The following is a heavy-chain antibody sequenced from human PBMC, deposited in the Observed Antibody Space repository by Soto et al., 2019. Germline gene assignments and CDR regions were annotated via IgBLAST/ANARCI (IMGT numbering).Heavy chain of an antibody. CDR3: ARAIDSMYSSSWYDFYFDY. CDR1: GGSISSGDYY. J-gene: IGHJ4*02. V-gene: IGHV4-30-4*01. Sequence: QVQLQESGPGLVKPSQTLSLTCTVSGGSISSGDYYWSWIRQPPGKGLEWIGYIYYSGSTYYNPSLKSRVTISVDTSKNQFALKLSSVTAADTAVYYCARAIDSMYSSSWYDFYFDYWGQGTQVTVSS. D-gene: IGHD6-13*01. CDR2: IYYSGST.